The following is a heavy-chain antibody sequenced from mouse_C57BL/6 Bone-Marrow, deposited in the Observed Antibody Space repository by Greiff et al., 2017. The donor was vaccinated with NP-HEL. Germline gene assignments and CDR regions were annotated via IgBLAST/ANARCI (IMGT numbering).Heavy chain of an antibody. J-gene: IGHJ3*01. CDR2: INPSTGGT. CDR3: ARVARFAY. Sequence: LVEPGASVKISCKASGYSFTGYYMNWVKQSPEKSLEWIGEINPSTGGTTYNQKFKAKATLTVGKSSSTAYMQLKSLTSEDSAVYYCARVARFAYWGQGTLVTVSA. CDR1: GYSFTGYY. V-gene: IGHV1-42*01.